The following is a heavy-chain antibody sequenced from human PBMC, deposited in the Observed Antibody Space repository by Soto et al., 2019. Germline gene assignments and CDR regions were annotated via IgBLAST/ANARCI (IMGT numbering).Heavy chain of an antibody. CDR2: IPNSGGRT. CDR1: GFTFSVYA. J-gene: IGHJ6*02. V-gene: IGHV3-23*01. D-gene: IGHD3-10*01. CDR3: ASRGRYYGMDV. Sequence: PGGSLRLSCAASGFTFSVYAMTWVRQAPGKGLEWVSSIPNSGGRTSLADSVKGRFTISRDNSKNTLYLQMNSLRDEDTAVYYCASRGRYYGMDVWGQGTTVTVSS.